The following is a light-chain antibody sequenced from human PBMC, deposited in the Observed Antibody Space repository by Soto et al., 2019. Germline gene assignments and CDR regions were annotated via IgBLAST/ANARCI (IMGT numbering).Light chain of an antibody. CDR1: SSNIGSHT. V-gene: IGLV1-44*01. Sequence: QSVLTQPPSASGTPGQRITISCSGSSSNIGSHTVNWHQQLPGTDPKLLIYSNNERPSGVPDRFSCSKSSTSASLAISGLQSGDEADYYCAAWDDSLNGVIFGGGTKVTVL. CDR3: AAWDDSLNGVI. CDR2: SNN. J-gene: IGLJ2*01.